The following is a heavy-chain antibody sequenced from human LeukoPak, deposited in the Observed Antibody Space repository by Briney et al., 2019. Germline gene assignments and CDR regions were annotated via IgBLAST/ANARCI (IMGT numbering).Heavy chain of an antibody. CDR3: AKEQWLVFAYYYYGMDV. D-gene: IGHD6-19*01. Sequence: PGGSLRLSCAASGFTFSSYGMHWVRQAPGKGLEWVAVISYDGSNKYYADSVKGRFTISRDNSKNTLYLQTNSLRAEDTAVYYCAKEQWLVFAYYYYGMDVWGQGTTVTVSS. CDR1: GFTFSSYG. J-gene: IGHJ6*02. V-gene: IGHV3-30*18. CDR2: ISYDGSNK.